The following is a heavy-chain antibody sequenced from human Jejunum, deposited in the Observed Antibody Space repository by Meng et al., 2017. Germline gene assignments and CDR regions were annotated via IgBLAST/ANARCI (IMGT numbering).Heavy chain of an antibody. Sequence: QVHLQVRGLGLGEPSVTLSLTCAVSGCSISNNNWWGWVRQPPGKGLEWIGEISHTGRINYNPSLKSRVTMSLDKSKNQFSLDLTSVTGADTAVYYCARDLLDPNIAATGWFDPWGQGTLVTVSS. V-gene: IGHV4-4*02. CDR1: GCSISNNNW. D-gene: IGHD2/OR15-2a*01. J-gene: IGHJ5*02. CDR2: ISHTGRI. CDR3: ARDLLDPNIAATGWFDP.